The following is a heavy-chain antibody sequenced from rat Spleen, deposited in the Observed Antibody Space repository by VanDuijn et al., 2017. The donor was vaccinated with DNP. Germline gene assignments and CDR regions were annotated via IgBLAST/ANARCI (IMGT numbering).Heavy chain of an antibody. Sequence: EVQLVESGGGLVQPGRSLTLSCAASGFTFSDYYMAWVRQAPKKGLEWLASLSYEGSSTYYGDSVKGRFTISRDNAKSTLYLQMDSLRSEDTATYYCARHGNSYAHALFDYWGQGVMVTVSS. CDR3: ARHGNSYAHALFDY. V-gene: IGHV5-22*01. D-gene: IGHD1-12*01. J-gene: IGHJ2*01. CDR1: GFTFSDYY. CDR2: LSYEGSST.